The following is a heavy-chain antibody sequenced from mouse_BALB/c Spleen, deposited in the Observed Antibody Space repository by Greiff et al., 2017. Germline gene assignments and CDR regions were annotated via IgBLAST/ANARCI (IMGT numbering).Heavy chain of an antibody. D-gene: IGHD2-1*01. CDR3: VRLYSWAMDY. J-gene: IGHJ4*01. CDR1: GFTFNTYA. V-gene: IGHV10-1*02. Sequence: DAGGGLVQPKGSLKLSCAASGFTFNTYAMNWVRQAPGKGLEWVARIRSKSNNYATYYADSVKDRFTISRDDSQSMLYLQMNNLKTEDTAMYYCVRLYSWAMDYWGQGTSVTVSS. CDR2: IRSKSNNYAT.